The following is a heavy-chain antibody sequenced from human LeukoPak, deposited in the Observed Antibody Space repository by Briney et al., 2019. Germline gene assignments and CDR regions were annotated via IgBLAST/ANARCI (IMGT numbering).Heavy chain of an antibody. CDR2: IYISGNT. V-gene: IGHV4-61*02. J-gene: IGHJ5*02. D-gene: IGHD4-17*01. Sequence: SETLSLTCTVSGGSISSGSYYWSWIRQPAGKGLEWIGRIYISGNTNYNPSLKSRVTISVDTSKNQFSLKLSSVTAADTAVYYCARGEHYGDWFDPWGQGTLVTVSS. CDR3: ARGEHYGDWFDP. CDR1: GGSISSGSYY.